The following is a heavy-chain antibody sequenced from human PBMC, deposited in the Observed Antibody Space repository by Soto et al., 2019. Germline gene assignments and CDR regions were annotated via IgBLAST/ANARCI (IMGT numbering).Heavy chain of an antibody. CDR1: GGSISSGGYY. Sequence: SETLSLTXTVSGGSISSGGYYWSWIRQHPGKGLEWIGYIYYSGSTYYNPSLKSRVTISVDTSKNQFSLKLSSVTAADTAVYYCARVHYDFWSGKSKNYYFDYWGQGTLVTVSS. J-gene: IGHJ4*02. D-gene: IGHD3-3*01. CDR3: ARVHYDFWSGKSKNYYFDY. V-gene: IGHV4-31*02. CDR2: IYYSGST.